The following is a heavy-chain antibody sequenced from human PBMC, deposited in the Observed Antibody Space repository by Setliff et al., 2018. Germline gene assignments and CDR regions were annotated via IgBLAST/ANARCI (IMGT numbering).Heavy chain of an antibody. CDR3: ARDVFPYHYEGAFDI. V-gene: IGHV1-46*01. D-gene: IGHD3-22*01. CDR2: INPSSGRT. J-gene: IGHJ3*02. Sequence: ASVKVSCKASGYTFTSYYMHWVRQALGLGLEWMGTINPSSGRTSYAQKFQGRVTMTRDTSTSTVYMDMSSLRSEDTAVYYCARDVFPYHYEGAFDIWGQGTMVTVSS. CDR1: GYTFTSYY.